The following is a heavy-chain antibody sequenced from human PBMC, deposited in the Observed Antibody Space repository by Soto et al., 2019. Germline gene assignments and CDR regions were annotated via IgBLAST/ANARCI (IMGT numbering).Heavy chain of an antibody. J-gene: IGHJ4*02. CDR3: TRVISGSSGLFDY. Sequence: GGSLRLSCVASGFTISNYWMHWVRQAPGKGLIWVSRISPDGSTTNYADSVKGRFTISRDNAKNTLYLQMDSLRAEDTALYYCTRVISGSSGLFDYWGQGTLVTVSS. CDR1: GFTISNYW. D-gene: IGHD1-26*01. V-gene: IGHV3-74*01. CDR2: ISPDGSTT.